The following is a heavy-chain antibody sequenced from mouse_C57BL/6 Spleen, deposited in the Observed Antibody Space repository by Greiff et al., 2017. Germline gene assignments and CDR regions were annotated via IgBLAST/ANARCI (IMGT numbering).Heavy chain of an antibody. CDR1: GYAFTHYL. CDR2: INPGSGGT. CDR3: ARDQGTTGFDY. Sequence: QVQLQQSGAELVRPGTSVKVSCKAAGYAFTHYLIEWVKQRPGQGLAWIGVINPGSGGTNYNEKFKGKATLTADKSSSTAYMQFSSLTSEDSAVYFCARDQGTTGFDYGGQGTTLTVSS. V-gene: IGHV1-54*01. D-gene: IGHD1-1*01. J-gene: IGHJ2*01.